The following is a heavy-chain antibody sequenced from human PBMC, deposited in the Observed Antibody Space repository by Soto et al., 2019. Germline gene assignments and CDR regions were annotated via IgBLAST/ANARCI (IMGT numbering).Heavy chain of an antibody. J-gene: IGHJ4*01. CDR3: ARDGPLYDSSAYYYLY. CDR2: IIPIFGTA. CDR1: GGTFRNYG. D-gene: IGHD3-22*01. Sequence: ASVKVSCKASGGTFRNYGVNWVRQAPGQGLEWMGGIIPIFGTANYAQKFQGRVTITADDSTRTAYIELSSLRSEDTAVYYCARDGPLYDSSAYYYLYWGYGTLVTVSS. V-gene: IGHV1-69*13.